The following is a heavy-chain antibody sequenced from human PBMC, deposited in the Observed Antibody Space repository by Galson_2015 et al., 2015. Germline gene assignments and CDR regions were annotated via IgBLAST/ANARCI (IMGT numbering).Heavy chain of an antibody. D-gene: IGHD3-3*01. CDR1: EFTFSSYY. Sequence: LRLSCAASEFTFSSYYLSWVRQAPGKGLEWVSSISSTTTYIYYADSVKGRLTISRDNAKNSLYLQMNSLGAEDTAVCYCARQILDYDFWSGYYPTNFDYWG. CDR3: ARQILDYDFWSGYYPTNFDY. J-gene: IGHJ4*01. CDR2: ISSTTTYI. V-gene: IGHV3-21*01.